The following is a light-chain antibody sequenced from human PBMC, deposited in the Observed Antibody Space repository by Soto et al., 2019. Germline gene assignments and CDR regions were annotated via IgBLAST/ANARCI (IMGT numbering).Light chain of an antibody. Sequence: EVVLTQSPGTLSLSPGEGATLSCRASQSVSSSYLAWYQQKAGQAPRLLIFGASSRASGIPDRFSGSGSGTEFTLTIRRLEPEDFAMYYCQQYGSSPLTFGGGTKVEIK. CDR1: QSVSSSY. CDR3: QQYGSSPLT. V-gene: IGKV3-20*01. CDR2: GAS. J-gene: IGKJ4*01.